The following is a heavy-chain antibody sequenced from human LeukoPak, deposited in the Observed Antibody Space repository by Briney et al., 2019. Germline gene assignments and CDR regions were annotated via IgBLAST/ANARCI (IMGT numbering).Heavy chain of an antibody. D-gene: IGHD2-21*02. CDR3: ARHGRDYVGSAFGI. V-gene: IGHV4-34*01. J-gene: IGHJ3*02. CDR2: INHSGST. Sequence: SETLSLTCAVYGGSFSGYYWSWIRQPPGKGLEWIGEINHSGSTNYNPSLKSRVTISVDTSKNQFSLKLSSVTAADTAVYYCARHGRDYVGSAFGIWGQGTMVTVSS. CDR1: GGSFSGYY.